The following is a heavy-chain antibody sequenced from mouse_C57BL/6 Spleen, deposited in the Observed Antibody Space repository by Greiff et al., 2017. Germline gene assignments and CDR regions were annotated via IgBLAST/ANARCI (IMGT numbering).Heavy chain of an antibody. Sequence: QVQLQQSGPELVKPGASVKISCKASGYTFTDYYINWVKQRPGQGLEWIGWIFPGSGSTYYNEKFKGKATLTVDKSSSTAYMLLSSLTSEDSAVYFCARSNEYYYGSSPTWFAYWGQGTLVTVSA. J-gene: IGHJ3*01. CDR3: ARSNEYYYGSSPTWFAY. D-gene: IGHD1-1*01. V-gene: IGHV1-75*01. CDR1: GYTFTDYY. CDR2: IFPGSGST.